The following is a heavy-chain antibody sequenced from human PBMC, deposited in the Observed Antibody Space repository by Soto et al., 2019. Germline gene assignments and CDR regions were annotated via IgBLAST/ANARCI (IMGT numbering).Heavy chain of an antibody. J-gene: IGHJ4*02. Sequence: SETLSLTCTVSGGSISSSIYYWGWIRQPPGKGLEWIGSIYYSGSTYYNPSLKSRVTISVDTSKNQFSLKLSSVTAADTAVYYCARRRDYDFWSGYYEFDYWGQGTLVTVSS. D-gene: IGHD3-3*01. CDR3: ARRRDYDFWSGYYEFDY. CDR2: IYYSGST. CDR1: GGSISSSIYY. V-gene: IGHV4-39*01.